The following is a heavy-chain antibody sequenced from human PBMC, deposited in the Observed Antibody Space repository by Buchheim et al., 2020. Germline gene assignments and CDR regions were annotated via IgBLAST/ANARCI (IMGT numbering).Heavy chain of an antibody. CDR3: AKRCGNTTCFSDF. V-gene: IGHV3-23*01. CDR2: VSVRGGTT. Sequence: EVQLLESGGDLVQPGGSLRLSCAASGFTFSNYAMSWVRQAPEKGLEWVSSVSVRGGTTYYADSVKGWFTISRDNSKNTVDLQMNSLRAEDTAVYFCAKRCGNTTCFSDFWGQGTL. CDR1: GFTFSNYA. J-gene: IGHJ4*02. D-gene: IGHD2-2*01.